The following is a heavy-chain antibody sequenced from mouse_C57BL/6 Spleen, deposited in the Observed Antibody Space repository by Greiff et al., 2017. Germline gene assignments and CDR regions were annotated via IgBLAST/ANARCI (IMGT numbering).Heavy chain of an antibody. D-gene: IGHD1-1*01. J-gene: IGHJ4*01. CDR1: GYTFTSYW. V-gene: IGHV1-52*01. CDR2: IDPSDSET. CDR3: ARGRGYYYGGSCGYYYAMDY. Sequence: QVQLQQPGAELVRPGSSVKLSCKASGYTFTSYWMHWVKQRPIQGLEWIGNIDPSDSETHYNQKFKDKATLTVDKSSSTAYMQLSSLTAEDYGVYYCARGRGYYYGGSCGYYYAMDYWGQGTSVTVSS.